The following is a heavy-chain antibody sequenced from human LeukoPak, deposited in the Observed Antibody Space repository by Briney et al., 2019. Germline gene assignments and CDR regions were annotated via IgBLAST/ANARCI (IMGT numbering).Heavy chain of an antibody. Sequence: GGSLRLSCAASGFTFSDFGMNWVRQAPGKGLEWVASISNGGTEFYADSVKGRFAISRDTSTNTLSLQMNSLRAEDTAVYFCARRTGDTRFCSRFGCFLPDYWGQGTLVTVSS. D-gene: IGHD2-2*01. V-gene: IGHV3-30*01. J-gene: IGHJ4*02. CDR1: GFTFSDFG. CDR3: ARRTGDTRFCSRFGCFLPDY. CDR2: ISNGGTE.